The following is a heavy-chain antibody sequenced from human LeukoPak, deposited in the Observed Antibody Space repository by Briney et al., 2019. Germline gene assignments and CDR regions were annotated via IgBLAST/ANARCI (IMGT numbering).Heavy chain of an antibody. V-gene: IGHV3-48*03. Sequence: PGGSLRLSCAASGFTFSRYEMNWVRQAPGKGLEWISYISGSGDTMYYADSVKGRFTISRDNAKNSLYLQMNSLRAEDTAVYHCARAPLVLQYRWWFDPWGQGTLVIVSS. CDR1: GFTFSRYE. J-gene: IGHJ5*02. CDR3: ARAPLVLQYRWWFDP. CDR2: ISGSGDTM. D-gene: IGHD5-24*01.